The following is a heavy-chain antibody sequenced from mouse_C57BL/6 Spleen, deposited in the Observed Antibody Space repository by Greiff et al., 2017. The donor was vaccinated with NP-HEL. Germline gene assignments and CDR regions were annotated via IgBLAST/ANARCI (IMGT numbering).Heavy chain of an antibody. V-gene: IGHV1-64*01. J-gene: IGHJ4*01. CDR1: GYTFTSYW. D-gene: IGHD1-1*01. Sequence: VQLQQPGAELVKPGASVKLSCKASGYTFTSYWMHWVKQRPGQGLEWIGMIHPNSGSTNYNEKFKSKATLTVDKSSSTAYMQLSSLTSEDSAVYYWGTTGVAPYYAMDYWGQGTSVTVSS. CDR3: GTTGVAPYYAMDY. CDR2: IHPNSGST.